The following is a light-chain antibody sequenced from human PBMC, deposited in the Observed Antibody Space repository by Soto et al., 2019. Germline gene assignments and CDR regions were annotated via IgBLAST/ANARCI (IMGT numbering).Light chain of an antibody. V-gene: IGKV3-20*01. J-gene: IGKJ2*01. CDR3: QQYGTSPPFT. CDR2: GAS. Sequence: ELVLTQSPGTLSLSPGERATLSCRASQSVSSTYLAWYQQKSGLAPRVLIYGASSRAPGIPDRFSGSGSGTDFTLTISRLEPEDFAVYFCQQYGTSPPFTFGQGTKVEI. CDR1: QSVSSTY.